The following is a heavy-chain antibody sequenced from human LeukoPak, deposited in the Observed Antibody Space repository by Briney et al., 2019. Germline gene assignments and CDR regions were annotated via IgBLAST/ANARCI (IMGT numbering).Heavy chain of an antibody. D-gene: IGHD5-18*01. J-gene: IGHJ6*03. Sequence: SETLSLTCAVYGGSFSGYYWSCIRQPPGEGVEWIGEINLGGRTNYYPSLKSPITISVDASQNQVSLKLSSVTAADTAVYYCARGPLMVTADGHSYYYTDVWGKGTTVTVSS. CDR1: GGSFSGYY. CDR2: INLGGRT. CDR3: ARGPLMVTADGHSYYYTDV. V-gene: IGHV4-34*01.